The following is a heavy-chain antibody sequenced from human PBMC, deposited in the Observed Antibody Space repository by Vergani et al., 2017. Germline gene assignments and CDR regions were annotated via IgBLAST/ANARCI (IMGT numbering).Heavy chain of an antibody. V-gene: IGHV4-34*01. CDR1: GGSFSGYY. CDR3: ARGRRYQLLFPGNWFDP. Sequence: QVQLQQWGAGLLKPSETLSLTCAVYGGSFSGYYWSWIRQPPGKGLEWIGEINHSGSTNYHPSLKSRVTISVETSKNQFSLKLSSVTAADTAVYYCARGRRYQLLFPGNWFDPWGQGTLVTVSS. D-gene: IGHD2-2*01. CDR2: INHSGST. J-gene: IGHJ5*02.